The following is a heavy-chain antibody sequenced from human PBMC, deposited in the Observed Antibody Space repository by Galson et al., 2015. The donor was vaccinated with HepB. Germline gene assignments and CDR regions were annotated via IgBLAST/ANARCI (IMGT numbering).Heavy chain of an antibody. D-gene: IGHD1-26*01. CDR2: IGSSSSYT. CDR1: GFTFSDYY. Sequence: SLRLSCAASGFTFSDYYMSWIRQAPGKGLEWVSYIGSSSSYTYYADSVKGRFTISRDNAKNTLYLQMNSLRAEDTAVYYCARPVGSYYFDYWGQGTLVTVSS. CDR3: ARPVGSYYFDY. V-gene: IGHV3-11*06. J-gene: IGHJ4*02.